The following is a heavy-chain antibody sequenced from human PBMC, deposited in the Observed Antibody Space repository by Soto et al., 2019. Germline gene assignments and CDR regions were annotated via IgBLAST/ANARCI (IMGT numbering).Heavy chain of an antibody. D-gene: IGHD2-2*01. CDR3: VRDVGFDYAN. CDR2: MNEDGSEI. V-gene: IGHV3-7*01. CDR1: GFNFRAYW. Sequence: EVQLVESGGALVQPGGSLRISCVGSGFNFRAYWMSWVRQAPGKGLEWVATMNEDGSEIYYVGSVKGRFAISRDNDENSLHLQMSFESAEDTGVYFCVRDVGFDYANWGQGTLVTVSS. J-gene: IGHJ4*02.